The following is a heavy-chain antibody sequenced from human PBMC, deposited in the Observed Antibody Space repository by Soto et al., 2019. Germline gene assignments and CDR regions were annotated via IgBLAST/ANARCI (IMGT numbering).Heavy chain of an antibody. J-gene: IGHJ4*02. CDR2: ISSTGTTI. CDR3: ARHLRFVDFHYYFDS. Sequence: PGGSLRLSCETSGFTFGDYYMSWIRQAPGRGLEWVSLISSTGTTIYYADSVKGRFTISRDNVRSTLFLMMNNLRSEDTAVYYCARHLRFVDFHYYFDSWGQGTLVTVYS. V-gene: IGHV3-11*01. CDR1: GFTFGDYY. D-gene: IGHD3-10*01.